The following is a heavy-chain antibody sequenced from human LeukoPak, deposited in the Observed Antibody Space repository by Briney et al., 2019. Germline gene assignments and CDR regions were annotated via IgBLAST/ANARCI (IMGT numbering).Heavy chain of an antibody. Sequence: SETLSLTCTVSGYSISSGYYWGWIRQPPGKGLEWIGSIYHSGSTYYNPSLKSRVTISVDTSKNQFSLKLSSVTAADTAVYCCARADIVVVVAAEFDPWGQGTLVTVSS. CDR1: GYSISSGYY. J-gene: IGHJ5*02. CDR2: IYHSGST. V-gene: IGHV4-38-2*02. D-gene: IGHD2-15*01. CDR3: ARADIVVVVAAEFDP.